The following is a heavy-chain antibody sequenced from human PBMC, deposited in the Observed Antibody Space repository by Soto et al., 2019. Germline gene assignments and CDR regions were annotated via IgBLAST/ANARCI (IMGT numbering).Heavy chain of an antibody. Sequence: SETLSLTCTVSGGSISSGGYYWSWIRQHPGKGLEWIGYIYYSGSTYYNPSLKSRVTISVDTSKNQFSLKLSSVTAADTAVYYFARGRYYDFWRGYSLWSQGTLVTVSS. CDR1: GGSISSGGYY. J-gene: IGHJ4*02. D-gene: IGHD3-3*01. CDR2: IYYSGST. V-gene: IGHV4-31*03. CDR3: ARGRYYDFWRGYSL.